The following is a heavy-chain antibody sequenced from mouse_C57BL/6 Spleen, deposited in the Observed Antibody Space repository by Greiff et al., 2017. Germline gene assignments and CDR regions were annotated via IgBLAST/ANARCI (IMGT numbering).Heavy chain of an antibody. Sequence: EVQLQQSGPELVKPGASVKIPCKASGYTFTDYNMDWVKQSHGKSLEWIGDINPNNGGTIYNQKFKGKATLTVDKSSSTAYMELRSLTSEDTAVYYCARRAYWGLRRYFDGWGTGTTVTVSS. CDR2: INPNNGGT. CDR1: GYTFTDYN. D-gene: IGHD2-4*01. J-gene: IGHJ1*03. V-gene: IGHV1-18*01. CDR3: ARRAYWGLRRYFDG.